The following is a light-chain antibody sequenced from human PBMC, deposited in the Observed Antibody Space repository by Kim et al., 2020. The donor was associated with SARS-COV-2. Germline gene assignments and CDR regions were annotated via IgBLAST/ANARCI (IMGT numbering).Light chain of an antibody. CDR3: QTWGTGIRV. CDR1: SVHSSYA. CDR2: LNSDGSH. Sequence: ASVKLTCTRSSVHSSYAIAWHQQQQGMGPRYLMKLNSDGSHSKGDGIPERFSGSSSGAERYLTISSLQSEDEADYDGQTWGTGIRVFGGGTQLTV. V-gene: IGLV4-69*01. J-gene: IGLJ3*02.